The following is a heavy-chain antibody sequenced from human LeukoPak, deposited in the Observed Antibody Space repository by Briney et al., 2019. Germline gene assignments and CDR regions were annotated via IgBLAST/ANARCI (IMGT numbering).Heavy chain of an antibody. V-gene: IGHV4-4*07. Sequence: SETLSLTCTVSLGGSISNYYLSWIRQSAVKGSEWIGRIYTGGSTNYNPSLRGRVTMSVDTSNNQFSLKLRSVTAADTAVYYCARGTVAGHPYFDYWGQGTLVTVSS. CDR3: ARGTVAGHPYFDY. D-gene: IGHD6-19*01. J-gene: IGHJ4*02. CDR1: LGGSISNYY. CDR2: IYTGGST.